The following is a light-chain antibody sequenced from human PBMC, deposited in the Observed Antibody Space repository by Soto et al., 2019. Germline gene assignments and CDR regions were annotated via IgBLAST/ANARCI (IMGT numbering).Light chain of an antibody. V-gene: IGKV3-15*01. CDR3: QKHSGWPLT. Sequence: EIVMTQSPATVSVFPGEGATLSCRASQSLNNNLAWYQQKPGQAPRLLIYGVSTRATGDPTRFSGSGSGTEFTLDISSLKSEDFAVYYCQKHSGWPLTFGPGTRVEI. CDR2: GVS. J-gene: IGKJ4*01. CDR1: QSLNNN.